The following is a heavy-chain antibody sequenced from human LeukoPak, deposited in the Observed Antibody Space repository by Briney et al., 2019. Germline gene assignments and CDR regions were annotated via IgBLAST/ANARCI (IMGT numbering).Heavy chain of an antibody. D-gene: IGHD2-15*01. CDR2: ISSSGSTI. J-gene: IGHJ6*03. CDR3: ARATPLTYYYYMDV. Sequence: GGSLRLSCAASGFTFSDYYMSWIRQAPGKGLEWVSYISSSGSTIYYADSVKGRFTISRDNAKNSLYLQMNSLRAEGTAVYYCARATPLTYYYYMDVWGKGTTVTVSS. CDR1: GFTFSDYY. V-gene: IGHV3-11*04.